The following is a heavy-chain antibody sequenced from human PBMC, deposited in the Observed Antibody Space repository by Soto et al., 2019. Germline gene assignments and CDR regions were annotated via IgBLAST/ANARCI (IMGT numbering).Heavy chain of an antibody. J-gene: IGHJ4*02. V-gene: IGHV1-18*01. CDR2: ISDYNGNT. CDR3: ARGDPCDY. CDR1: GYNFTSSG. Sequence: QVQLVQSGAAVKKPGDSVQFSCKASGYNFTSSGIRWVRQAPGQGLEWMGWISDYNGNTNYAQRLQGSVTMTTDTSTSTAYMELRSLRSDDTAVYYGARGDPCDYWGQGTLVTVSS.